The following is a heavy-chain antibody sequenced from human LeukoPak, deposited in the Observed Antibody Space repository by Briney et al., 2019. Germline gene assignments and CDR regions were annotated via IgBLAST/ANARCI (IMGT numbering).Heavy chain of an antibody. CDR3: ARDAEITMVRGALDY. CDR2: IWYDGSNK. V-gene: IGHV3-33*01. Sequence: GGSLRLSCAASGFTFSSYGMHWVRQAPGKGLEWVAVIWYDGSNKYYADSVKGRFTISRDNSKNTLYLQMNSLRAEDTAVYYCARDAEITMVRGALDYWGQRTLVTVSS. D-gene: IGHD3-10*01. J-gene: IGHJ4*02. CDR1: GFTFSSYG.